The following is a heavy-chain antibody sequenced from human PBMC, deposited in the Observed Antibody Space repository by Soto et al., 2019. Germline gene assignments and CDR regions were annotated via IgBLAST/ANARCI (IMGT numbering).Heavy chain of an antibody. Sequence: GGSLRLSCAASGFTFSSYAMHWVRQAPGKGLEWVAVISYDGSNKYYADSVKGRFTISRDNSKNTLYLQMNSLRAEDTAVYYCARGGLGQSCYYLYYYNGTDVWGQGTTVTVSS. CDR2: ISYDGSNK. J-gene: IGHJ6*02. CDR1: GFTFSSYA. V-gene: IGHV3-30-3*01. CDR3: ARGGLGQSCYYLYYYNGTDV. D-gene: IGHD3-22*01.